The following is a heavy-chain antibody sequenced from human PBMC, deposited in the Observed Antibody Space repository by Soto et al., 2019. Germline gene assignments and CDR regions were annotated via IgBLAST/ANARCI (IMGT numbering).Heavy chain of an antibody. Sequence: QVQLVQSGAEVKKPGSSVKVSCKASGGTFSSYAISWVRQAPGQGLEWMGGIIPIFGTANYAQKFQGRVTITADESTRTAYLELSSLRSEDTAGYYCARARGAVDAFDIWGQGTMVTVSS. CDR2: IIPIFGTA. D-gene: IGHD3-16*01. CDR3: ARARGAVDAFDI. V-gene: IGHV1-69*01. J-gene: IGHJ3*02. CDR1: GGTFSSYA.